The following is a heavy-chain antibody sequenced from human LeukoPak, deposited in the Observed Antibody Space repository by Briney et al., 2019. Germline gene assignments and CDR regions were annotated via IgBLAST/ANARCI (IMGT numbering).Heavy chain of an antibody. J-gene: IGHJ3*02. V-gene: IGHV3-7*01. Sequence: GGSLRLSCAACGFTFSSYWMSWVRQAPGKGLEWVANIKQDGSEKYYVDSVKGRFTISRDNAKNSLYLQMNSLRAEDTAVYYCATVLRYFDWPRAPKTHDAFDIWGQGTMVTVSS. CDR1: GFTFSSYW. CDR2: IKQDGSEK. D-gene: IGHD3-9*01. CDR3: ATVLRYFDWPRAPKTHDAFDI.